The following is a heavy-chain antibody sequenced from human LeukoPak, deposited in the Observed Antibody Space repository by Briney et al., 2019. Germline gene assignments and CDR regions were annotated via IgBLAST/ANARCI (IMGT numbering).Heavy chain of an antibody. V-gene: IGHV3-74*01. CDR2: INTDGSTT. J-gene: IGHJ4*02. D-gene: IGHD2-2*01. CDR3: ARVTRGGYCSSTSCYEAPDY. Sequence: GGSLRLSCAASGFTFSGHWMDWVRQAPGKGLVWVSRINTDGSTTSYADSVKGRFTISRDNAKNTLYLQMNSLRAEDTAVYYCARVTRGGYCSSTSCYEAPDYWGQGTLVTVSS. CDR1: GFTFSGHW.